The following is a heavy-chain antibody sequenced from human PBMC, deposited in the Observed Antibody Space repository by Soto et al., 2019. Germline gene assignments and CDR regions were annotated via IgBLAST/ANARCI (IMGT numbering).Heavy chain of an antibody. CDR2: IKPSGGST. J-gene: IGHJ6*03. V-gene: IGHV1-46*03. CDR3: ARGYDFWTGYYYMDV. CDR1: GYTFTSYY. D-gene: IGHD3-3*01. Sequence: QVQLVQSGAEVKKPGASVKVSCKASGYTFTSYYMHWVRQAPGQGLEWMGIIKPSGGSTSYAQKFQGRVTMTRDTSTSTDYMELSSLRSEDTAVYYCARGYDFWTGYYYMDVWGKGTTVTVSS.